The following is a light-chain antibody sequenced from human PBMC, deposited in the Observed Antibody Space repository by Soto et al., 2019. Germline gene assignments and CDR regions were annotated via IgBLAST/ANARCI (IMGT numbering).Light chain of an antibody. CDR3: QQSYSAPWT. V-gene: IGKV1-39*01. Sequence: DIQMTQSPSSLAASVGARVTITCRASQSISTYLNWYQQKPGKAPKVLIFDASRLQSGVASRFSGSGSGTDFTLTISSLQPEDSATYYCQQSYSAPWTFGPGTKVQVK. CDR1: QSISTY. J-gene: IGKJ1*01. CDR2: DAS.